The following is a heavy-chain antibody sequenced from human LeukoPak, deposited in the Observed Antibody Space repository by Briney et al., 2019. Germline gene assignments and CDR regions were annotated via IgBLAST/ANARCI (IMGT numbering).Heavy chain of an antibody. Sequence: ASVKVSCKASGYTFTGFYIHWVRQAPGQGLEWMGGFDPEDGETIYAQKFQGRVTMTEDTSTDTAYMELSSLRSEDTAVYYCATDNYSFAYWGQGTLVTVSS. V-gene: IGHV1-24*01. CDR2: FDPEDGET. D-gene: IGHD1-20*01. CDR3: ATDNYSFAY. CDR1: GYTFTGFY. J-gene: IGHJ4*02.